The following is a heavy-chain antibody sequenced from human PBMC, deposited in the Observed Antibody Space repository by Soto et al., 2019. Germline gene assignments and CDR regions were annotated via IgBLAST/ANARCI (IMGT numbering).Heavy chain of an antibody. CDR1: GFTFSSYY. D-gene: IGHD6-13*01. CDR2: IKQDGGET. Sequence: GGSLRLSCAASGFTFSSYYLNWVRQAPGKGLEWVANIKQDGGETNYVDSVKGRFTISRDNGENSLYLQMDGLRAEDTAVYYCARGGRGVYSSSWFDYWGQGTLVTVSS. J-gene: IGHJ4*02. V-gene: IGHV3-7*03. CDR3: ARGGRGVYSSSWFDY.